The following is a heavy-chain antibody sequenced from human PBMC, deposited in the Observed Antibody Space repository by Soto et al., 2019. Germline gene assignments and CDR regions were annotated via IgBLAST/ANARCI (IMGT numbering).Heavy chain of an antibody. V-gene: IGHV3-15*01. Sequence: GGSLRLSCAASGFIFSNAWMIWVRQVPGKGLEWVGRIKSKTDGGTTDYAAPVKGRFTISRDDSKNTLYLQMNSLRTEDTAVYYCTGRHYGDYVGFDYWGQGTLVTVSS. D-gene: IGHD4-17*01. J-gene: IGHJ4*02. CDR2: IKSKTDGGTT. CDR3: TGRHYGDYVGFDY. CDR1: GFIFSNAW.